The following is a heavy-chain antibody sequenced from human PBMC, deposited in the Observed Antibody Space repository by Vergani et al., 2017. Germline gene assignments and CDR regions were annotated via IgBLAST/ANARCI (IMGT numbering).Heavy chain of an antibody. Sequence: EVQLVESGGGLVQPGGSLRLSCAASGFTFSSYEMNWVRQAPGKGLEWVSYISSSGSTIYYADSVKGRFTISRDNAKNSLYLQMNSLRAEDTAVYYCAGGYYYDSSGPIWGQGTMVTVSS. CDR3: AGGYYYDSSGPI. CDR2: ISSSGSTI. D-gene: IGHD3-22*01. V-gene: IGHV3-48*03. CDR1: GFTFSSYE. J-gene: IGHJ3*02.